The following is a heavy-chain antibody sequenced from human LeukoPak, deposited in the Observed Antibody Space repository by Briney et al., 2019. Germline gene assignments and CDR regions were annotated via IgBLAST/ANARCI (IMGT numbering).Heavy chain of an antibody. CDR1: GFTFTNYA. D-gene: IGHD2-15*01. CDR3: TKGYCSVSTCLEPYYGMDV. Sequence: GGSLRLSCAASGFTFTNYAMSWVRQAPGKGLEWVSGINDIGSRTYYADSVKGRFTISRDNSKNRLYLQMNSLRAEDAALYYCTKGYCSVSTCLEPYYGMDVWGLGITVTVSS. CDR2: INDIGSRT. J-gene: IGHJ6*02. V-gene: IGHV3-23*01.